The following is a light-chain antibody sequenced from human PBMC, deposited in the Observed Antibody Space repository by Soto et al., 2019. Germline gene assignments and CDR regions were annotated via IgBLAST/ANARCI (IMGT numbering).Light chain of an antibody. CDR3: QERRNRPLR. CDR2: NAS. Sequence: IALSMSPATLSLSQGERATLSCRARQSVGNFLAWYQHRPGQAPRLLILNASTRATGIPPRFSGSGSGTDFTLTISRLGPEDCAGYYCQERRNRPLRFGGGTKV. V-gene: IGKV3-11*01. CDR1: QSVGNF. J-gene: IGKJ4*01.